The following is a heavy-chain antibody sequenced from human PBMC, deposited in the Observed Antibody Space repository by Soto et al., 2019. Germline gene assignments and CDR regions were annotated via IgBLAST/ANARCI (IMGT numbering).Heavy chain of an antibody. CDR2: IIHSGGT. J-gene: IGHJ4*02. D-gene: IGHD3-22*01. Sequence: SETLSLTCAVYVGPFSGYYWSWIRQPPGKGLEGIGEIIHSGGTNYNPSLKSRVTISVDTSKNQFSLNLSSVTAADTAVYYCERGPHSNPYDSEDYFTYWGQGTRGTVSA. CDR1: VGPFSGYY. CDR3: ERGPHSNPYDSEDYFTY. V-gene: IGHV4-34*01.